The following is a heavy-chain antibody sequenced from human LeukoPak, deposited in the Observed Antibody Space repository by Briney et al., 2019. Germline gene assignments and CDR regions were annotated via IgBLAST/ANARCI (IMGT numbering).Heavy chain of an antibody. D-gene: IGHD5-12*01. CDR2: INPSGGST. J-gene: IGHJ4*02. V-gene: IGHV1-46*01. Sequence: ASVKVSCKASGYTFTSYYMHWVRQAPGQGLEWMGIINPSGGSTSYAQKFQGRVTVTRDTSTSTVYMELSSLRSEDTAVYYCARIYSGYDRFDYWGQGTLVTVSS. CDR3: ARIYSGYDRFDY. CDR1: GYTFTSYY.